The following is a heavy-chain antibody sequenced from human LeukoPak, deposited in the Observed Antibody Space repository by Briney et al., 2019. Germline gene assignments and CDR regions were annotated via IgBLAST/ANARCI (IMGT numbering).Heavy chain of an antibody. CDR2: INHNGST. CDR3: ARRSSKRFNWYFDL. CDR1: GGTFSSYY. V-gene: IGHV4-34*01. D-gene: IGHD5-24*01. Sequence: SETLSLTCAVYGGTFSSYYWSWIRQPPGKGLEWIGEINHNGSTNYNPSLKSRVTISVDTSKIQFSLKLSSVTAADTAVYYCARRSSKRFNWYFDLWGRGTLVTVSS. J-gene: IGHJ2*01.